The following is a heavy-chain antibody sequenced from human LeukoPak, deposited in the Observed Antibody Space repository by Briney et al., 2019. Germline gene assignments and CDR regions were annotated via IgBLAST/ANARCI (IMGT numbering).Heavy chain of an antibody. CDR3: ARIYGDYIMY. D-gene: IGHD4-17*01. V-gene: IGHV4-59*12. CDR1: GGSISSYY. J-gene: IGHJ4*02. Sequence: SETLSLTCTVSGGSISSYYWSWIRQPPGKRLEWIGYIYYSGSTNYNPSLKSRVTISVDTSKNQFSLRLNSVTAADTAVYYCARIYGDYIMYWGQGTLLTVSS. CDR2: IYYSGST.